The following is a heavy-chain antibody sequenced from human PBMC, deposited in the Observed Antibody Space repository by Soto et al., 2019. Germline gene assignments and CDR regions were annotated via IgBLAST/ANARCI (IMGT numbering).Heavy chain of an antibody. Sequence: ASETLSLTCTGSGGSISSSSYYWGWIRQPPGKGLEWIGSIYYSGSTYYNPSLESRVTISVDTSKNQFSLKLSSVTAADTAVYYCARPAWSINYDFWSGSYYYGMDVWGQGTTVTVSS. CDR2: IYYSGST. CDR3: ARPAWSINYDFWSGSYYYGMDV. V-gene: IGHV4-39*01. D-gene: IGHD3-3*01. J-gene: IGHJ6*02. CDR1: GGSISSSSYY.